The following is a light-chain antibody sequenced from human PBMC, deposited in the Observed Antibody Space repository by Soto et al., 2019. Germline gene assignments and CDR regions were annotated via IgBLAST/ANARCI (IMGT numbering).Light chain of an antibody. CDR3: QQYYSYPQLT. CDR1: QGIGSY. V-gene: IGKV1-9*01. J-gene: IGKJ4*01. CDR2: AAS. Sequence: IQLTQSPSSLSASVGDRVTITCRASQGIGSYLAWYQQKPGEAPKLLIFAASTLQSGVPSRFSGSGSGTDFTLTISRLQSEDFATYYCQQYYSYPQLTFGGGTKVDIK.